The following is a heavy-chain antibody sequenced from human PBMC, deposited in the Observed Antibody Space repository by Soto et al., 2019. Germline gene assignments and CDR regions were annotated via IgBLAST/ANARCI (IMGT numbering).Heavy chain of an antibody. J-gene: IGHJ4*02. CDR2: INPGNSDA. D-gene: IGHD3-3*01. Sequence: PGESLKISCKGSGYSFTSYWIGWVRQMPGKGLEWMGIINPGNSDARYSPYFQGQVTISADKSINTAYLQWSSLKASDTAMYYCARHLIFDKGWPRFFDYYGQGTLVTVSS. CDR1: GYSFTSYW. CDR3: ARHLIFDKGWPRFFDY. V-gene: IGHV5-51*01.